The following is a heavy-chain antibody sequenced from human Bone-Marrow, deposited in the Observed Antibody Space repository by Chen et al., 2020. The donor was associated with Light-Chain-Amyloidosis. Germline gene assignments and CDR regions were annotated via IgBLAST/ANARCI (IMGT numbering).Heavy chain of an antibody. V-gene: IGHV4-39*01. CDR1: GGSISTTNYY. J-gene: IGHJ4*02. D-gene: IGHD2-2*01. Sequence: QLHLQESGPGLVKPSETLSLTCAVSGGSISTTNYYWGWIRQPPGKGLEWIGSIYYSGRTSYNPSLKSRVTVSVDTSKNQFSLNLRSVTAADTAVYYCARSFCSSSTCPFEYWGQGTLVTVSS. CDR2: IYYSGRT. CDR3: ARSFCSSSTCPFEY.